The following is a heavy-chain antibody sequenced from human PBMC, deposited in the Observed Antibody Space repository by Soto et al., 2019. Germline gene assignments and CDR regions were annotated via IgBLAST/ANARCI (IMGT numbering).Heavy chain of an antibody. D-gene: IGHD3-10*01. J-gene: IGHJ6*03. CDR2: ISAQNGDT. CDR1: GYTFTNYG. V-gene: IGHV1-18*01. Sequence: QDQLLQSGAEVQKPGASVKVSCKASGYTFTNYGVSWVRQAPGQGLEWMGWISAQNGDTNYAQKFRDRVTVTIDTSTSTAYMDLRSLGSDDTAVYYCARSVYGNYYYYMDAWGKGTTVTVSS. CDR3: ARSVYGNYYYYMDA.